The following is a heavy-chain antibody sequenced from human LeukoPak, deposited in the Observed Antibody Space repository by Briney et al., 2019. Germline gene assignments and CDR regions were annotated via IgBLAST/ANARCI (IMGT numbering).Heavy chain of an antibody. CDR3: ARVEAAAGTGQYYYYHMDV. D-gene: IGHD6-13*01. CDR2: IIPIFGTA. CDR1: GGTFSSYA. V-gene: IGHV1-69*05. J-gene: IGHJ6*03. Sequence: ASVKVSCKASGGTFSSYAISWVRQAPGQGLEWMGGIIPIFGTANYAQKVLGRVTMTTDTSTSTAYMELRSLRSDDTAVYYCARVEAAAGTGQYYYYHMDVWGKGTTVTVSS.